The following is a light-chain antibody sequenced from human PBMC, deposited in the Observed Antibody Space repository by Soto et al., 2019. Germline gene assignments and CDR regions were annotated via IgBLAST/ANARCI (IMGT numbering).Light chain of an antibody. CDR3: SSYAGNSYV. J-gene: IGLJ1*01. CDR1: SSNVGAYNL. V-gene: IGLV2-23*01. Sequence: QSVLAQPASVSGSPGQSITISCTGSSSNVGAYNLVSWYQQHPGKAPELMIYEGSKRPPGISSRFSGSKSGNTASLTISGLQAEDEADYYCSSYAGNSYVFGPGTKVTVL. CDR2: EGS.